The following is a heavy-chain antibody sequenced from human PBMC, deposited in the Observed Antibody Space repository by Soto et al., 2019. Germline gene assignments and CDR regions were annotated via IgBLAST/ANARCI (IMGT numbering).Heavy chain of an antibody. CDR2: IWDDGNTK. J-gene: IGHJ4*02. V-gene: IGHV3-33*01. CDR3: ATDRGSSPFDY. D-gene: IGHD3-10*01. Sequence: QVQLVESGGGVVQPGRSLRLSCAASGFTFSTYGMHWVRRAPGKGLEWVAVIWDDGNTKYYADSVKGRFTISRDNSKNTLYLQMSSLRGEDTAVYYCATDRGSSPFDYWGQGTLVIVSS. CDR1: GFTFSTYG.